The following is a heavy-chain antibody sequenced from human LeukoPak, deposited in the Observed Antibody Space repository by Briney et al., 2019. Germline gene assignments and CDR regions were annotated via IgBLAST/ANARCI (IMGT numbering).Heavy chain of an antibody. CDR2: IYYSGST. J-gene: IGHJ4*02. V-gene: IGHV4-38-2*02. D-gene: IGHD6-13*01. Sequence: SETLSLTCTVSGYSISSGYYWGWIRQPPGKGLEWIGYIYYSGSTNYNPSLKSRVTISVDRPNNRFSLKLSSVTAADTAVYYCARHTSSSWGYWGQGTLVTVSS. CDR3: ARHTSSSWGY. CDR1: GYSISSGYY.